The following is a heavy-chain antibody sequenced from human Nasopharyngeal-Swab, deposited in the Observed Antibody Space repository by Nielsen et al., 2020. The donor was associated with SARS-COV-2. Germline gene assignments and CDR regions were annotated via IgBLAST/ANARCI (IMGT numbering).Heavy chain of an antibody. V-gene: IGHV3-9*01. CDR3: AKDKRVVTYYFDY. J-gene: IGHJ4*02. Sequence: SLKISCAASGFTFDDYAMHWVRQAPGKGLEWVSGISWNSGSIGYADSVKGRFTISRDNAKNSLYLQMNSLRAEDTALYYCAKDKRVVTYYFDYWDQGTLVTVSS. D-gene: IGHD3-22*01. CDR2: ISWNSGSI. CDR1: GFTFDDYA.